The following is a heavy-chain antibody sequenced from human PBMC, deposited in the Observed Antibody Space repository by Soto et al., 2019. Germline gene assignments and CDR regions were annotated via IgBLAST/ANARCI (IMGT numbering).Heavy chain of an antibody. V-gene: IGHV4-30-2*01. Sequence: ASETLSLTCAVSGGSISSGGYSWSWIRQPPGKGLEWIGYIYHSGSTYYNPSLKSRVTISVDRSKNQFSLKLSSVTAADTAVYYCARGLDDYGGNSDAWFDPWGQGTLVTVSS. CDR1: GGSISSGGYS. J-gene: IGHJ5*02. D-gene: IGHD4-17*01. CDR2: IYHSGST. CDR3: ARGLDDYGGNSDAWFDP.